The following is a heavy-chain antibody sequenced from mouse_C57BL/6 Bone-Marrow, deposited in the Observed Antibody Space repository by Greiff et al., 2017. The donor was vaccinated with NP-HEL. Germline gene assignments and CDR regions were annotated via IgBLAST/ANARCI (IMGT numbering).Heavy chain of an antibody. V-gene: IGHV5-17*01. CDR1: GFTFSDYG. D-gene: IGHD2-5*01. CDR3: ASHYSNYWYFDV. J-gene: IGHJ1*03. Sequence: EVQLVESGGGLVKPGGSLKLSCAASGFTFSDYGMHWVRQAPEKGLEWVAYISSGSSTIYYADTVKGRFTISRDNAKNTRFLQMTSLRSADTAMYYCASHYSNYWYFDVWGTGTTVTVSS. CDR2: ISSGSSTI.